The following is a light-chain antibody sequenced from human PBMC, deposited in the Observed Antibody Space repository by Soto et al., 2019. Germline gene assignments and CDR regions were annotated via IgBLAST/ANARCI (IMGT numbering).Light chain of an antibody. CDR2: GNR. CDR3: RAYASSLTAFV. V-gene: IGLV1-40*01. Sequence: QSVLTQPPSVSGAPGQRVTISCTGNNSNLGAGYDVHWYQQLPGAAPKLVIFGNRNRPSGVPERFSGSKSGTSASLAITGLPAEDGRVFYSRAYASSLTAFVFGGGTKLTVL. CDR1: NSNLGAGYD. J-gene: IGLJ3*02.